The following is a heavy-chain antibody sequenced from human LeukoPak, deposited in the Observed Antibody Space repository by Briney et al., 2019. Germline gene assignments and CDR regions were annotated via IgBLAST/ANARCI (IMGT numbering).Heavy chain of an antibody. J-gene: IGHJ4*02. CDR1: GGTFSSYT. D-gene: IGHD2-8*02. V-gene: IGHV1-69*04. CDR2: IIPILGIA. CDR3: ARDYTGNGNGDY. Sequence: SVKVSCKASGGTFSSYTISWVRQAPGQGLEWMGRIIPILGIANYAQKFQGRATITADKSTSTAYMELSSLRSEDTAIYYCARDYTGNGNGDYWGQGTLVTVSS.